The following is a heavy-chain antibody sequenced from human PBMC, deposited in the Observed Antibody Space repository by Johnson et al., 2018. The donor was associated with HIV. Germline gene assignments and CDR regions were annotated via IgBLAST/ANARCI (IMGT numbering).Heavy chain of an antibody. D-gene: IGHD7-27*01. V-gene: IGHV3-13*01. Sequence: ASGFTLSSYDMHWVRQVTGKGLEWVSSIGTTGDTYYPGSVKGRFTISRENAKNSLYLQLNSLRAGDTAVYYCVRDAGPEGFHPWGAFDIWGQGTMVTVSS. CDR1: GFTLSSYD. CDR3: VRDAGPEGFHPWGAFDI. J-gene: IGHJ3*02. CDR2: IGTTGDT.